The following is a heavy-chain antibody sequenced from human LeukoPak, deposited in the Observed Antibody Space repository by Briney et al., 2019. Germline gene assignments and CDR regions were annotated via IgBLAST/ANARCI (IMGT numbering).Heavy chain of an antibody. CDR1: GFTFSSYG. CDR2: IWYDGSNK. Sequence: GRSLRLSCAASGFTFSSYGMHWVRQAPGKGLEWVAVIWYDGSNKYYADSVKGRFTISRDNSKNTLSLQMNSLRAEDTAVYYCARGAVGYNLGIDYWGQGTLVTVSS. J-gene: IGHJ4*02. D-gene: IGHD5-24*01. CDR3: ARGAVGYNLGIDY. V-gene: IGHV3-33*01.